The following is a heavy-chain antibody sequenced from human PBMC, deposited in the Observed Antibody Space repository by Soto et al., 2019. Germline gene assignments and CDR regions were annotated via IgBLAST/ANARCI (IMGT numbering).Heavy chain of an antibody. CDR1: GFSLSTNGMG. J-gene: IGHJ4*02. V-gene: IGHV2-70*20. D-gene: IGHD3-22*01. CDR2: IDWDDDQ. CDR3: VRIFLGYDSSGYCFYYFDY. Sequence: FGPKLVNPTQTPTLTCTFSGFSLSTNGMGVSWVGQSPGKALEWLALIDWDDDQYYSTSLKTRLTISKDTSTKQVVLSMTNMDPVDTATYYCVRIFLGYDSSGYCFYYFDYWGQGTLVTVSS.